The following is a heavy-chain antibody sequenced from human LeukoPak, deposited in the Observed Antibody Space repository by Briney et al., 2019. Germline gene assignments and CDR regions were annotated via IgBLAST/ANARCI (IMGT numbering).Heavy chain of an antibody. CDR1: GFSFSAHW. CDR2: INGDATAT. J-gene: IGHJ4*02. V-gene: IGHV3-74*01. Sequence: GGSLRLSCAASGFSFSAHWMHWVRQAPGKGLVRVAQINGDATATNYAGSVKGRFTISRDNAKNTVHLQMSTLTAEDTAVYYCAKDKWWGASDHWGQGSLVTVSS. CDR3: AKDKWWGASDH. D-gene: IGHD2-8*01.